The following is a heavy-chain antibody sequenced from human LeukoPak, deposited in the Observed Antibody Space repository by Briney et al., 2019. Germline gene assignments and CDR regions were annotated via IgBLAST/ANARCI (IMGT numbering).Heavy chain of an antibody. CDR3: ARLPRYSSGWDFDY. V-gene: IGHV4-59*08. CDR1: GGSISSYY. J-gene: IGHJ4*02. CDR2: IYYSGST. D-gene: IGHD6-19*01. Sequence: SGTLSLTCTVSGGSISSYYWSWIRQPPGKGLEWIGYIYYSGSTNYNPSLKSRVTISVDTSKNQFFLKLSSVTAADTAVYYCARLPRYSSGWDFDYWGQGTLVTVSS.